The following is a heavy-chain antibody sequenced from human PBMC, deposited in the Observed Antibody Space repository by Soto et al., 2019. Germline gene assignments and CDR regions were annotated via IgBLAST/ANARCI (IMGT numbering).Heavy chain of an antibody. CDR3: AREKVGTTFFDN. CDR1: GFAISRGYY. V-gene: IGHV4-38-2*02. D-gene: IGHD1-1*01. Sequence: XATLSLTCNVSGFAISRGYYWSWVRQSPGKGLEWIGSIYPSVSSYHNPSLETRLTLSIDTSKNQFTLKLASVTAADTALYYCAREKVGTTFFDNWGKGIQVTVSS. CDR2: IYPSVSS. J-gene: IGHJ4*02.